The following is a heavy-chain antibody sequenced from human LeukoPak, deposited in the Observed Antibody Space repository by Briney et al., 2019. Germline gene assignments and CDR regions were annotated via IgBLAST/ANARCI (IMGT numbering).Heavy chain of an antibody. J-gene: IGHJ5*02. CDR1: GFTFSNAW. CDR2: IKSKTDGGTT. V-gene: IGHV3-15*01. CDR3: TTESGGILRFDP. Sequence: PGGSLRLSCAASGFTFSNAWMSWVRQAPGKGLEWVGRIKSKTDGGTTDYAAPVKGRFTISRDGSKNTLYLQMNSLKTEDTAVYYCTTESGGILRFDPWGQGTLVTVSS. D-gene: IGHD3-9*01.